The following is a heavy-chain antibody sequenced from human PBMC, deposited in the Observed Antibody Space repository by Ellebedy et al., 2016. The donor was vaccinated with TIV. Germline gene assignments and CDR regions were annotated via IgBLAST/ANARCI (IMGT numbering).Heavy chain of an antibody. D-gene: IGHD5-12*01. V-gene: IGHV4-59*08. Sequence: SETLSLXXTVSGGSFGSYYWSWIRQLPGKGLEWIGYIYYSGSTNYSPSLQSRLTISVDTSKNQFSLKLSSVTAADTAVYYCARQGYSGYDFDAFGIWGQGTMVTVSS. CDR2: IYYSGST. CDR1: GGSFGSYY. J-gene: IGHJ3*02. CDR3: ARQGYSGYDFDAFGI.